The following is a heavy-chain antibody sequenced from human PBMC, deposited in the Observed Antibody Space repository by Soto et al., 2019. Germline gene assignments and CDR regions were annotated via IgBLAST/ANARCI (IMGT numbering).Heavy chain of an antibody. CDR3: AKDLAYCGGDCYPIDY. CDR1: GYTFTSNG. J-gene: IGHJ4*02. Sequence: QVQLVQSGAEVKKPGASVKISCKASGYTFTSNGISWVRQAPGQGLEWMGWISAYNGNTNYAQKLQGRVTMTTDTSTSTAYMELRSLRSDDTAVYYCAKDLAYCGGDCYPIDYWGQGTLVTVSS. V-gene: IGHV1-18*01. CDR2: ISAYNGNT. D-gene: IGHD2-21*02.